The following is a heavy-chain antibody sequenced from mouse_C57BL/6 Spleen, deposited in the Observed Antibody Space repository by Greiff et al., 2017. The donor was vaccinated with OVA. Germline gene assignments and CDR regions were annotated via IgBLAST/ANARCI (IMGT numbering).Heavy chain of an antibody. V-gene: IGHV3-6*01. CDR2: ISYDGSN. CDR3: ARGRAMDY. Sequence: EVQLKESGPGLVKPSQSLSLTCSVTGYSITSGYYWNWIRQFPGNKLEWMGYISYDGSNNYNPSLKNRISITRDTSKNQFFLKLNSVTTEDTATYYCARGRAMDYWGQGTSVTVSS. CDR1: GYSITSGYY. J-gene: IGHJ4*01.